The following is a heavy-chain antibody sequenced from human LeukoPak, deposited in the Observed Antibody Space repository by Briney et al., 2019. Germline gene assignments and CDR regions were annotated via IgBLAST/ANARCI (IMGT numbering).Heavy chain of an antibody. J-gene: IGHJ6*02. CDR2: IYYSGST. D-gene: IGHD3-10*01. CDR1: GGSISSYY. V-gene: IGHV4-59*01. CDR3: ARDRRGLLWFGEFVADYGMDV. Sequence: SETLSLTCTVSGGSISSYYWSWIRQPPGKGLEWIGYIYYSGSTNYNPSLKSRVTISVDTSKNQFSLKLSSVTAADTAVYYCARDRRGLLWFGEFVADYGMDVWGQGTTVTVSS.